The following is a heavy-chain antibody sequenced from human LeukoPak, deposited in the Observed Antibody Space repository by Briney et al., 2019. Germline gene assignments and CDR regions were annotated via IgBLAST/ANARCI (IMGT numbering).Heavy chain of an antibody. CDR1: GYTFTSHA. D-gene: IGHD3-16*01. Sequence: WASVKVSCKASGYTFTSHAMNWVRQAPGQGLEWMGWINTNTGKPTYAQGFTGRFVFSLDTSVSTAYLQISSLKAEDTAVFYCARSYGALRALCYYHYYMDVWGKGTTVTVSS. J-gene: IGHJ6*03. V-gene: IGHV7-4-1*02. CDR3: ARSYGALRALCYYHYYMDV. CDR2: INTNTGKP.